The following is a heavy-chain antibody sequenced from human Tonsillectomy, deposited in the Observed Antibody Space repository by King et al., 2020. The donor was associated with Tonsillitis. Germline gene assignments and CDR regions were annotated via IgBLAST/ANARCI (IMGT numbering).Heavy chain of an antibody. CDR3: AKDHYYGSGTYPDY. CDR1: GFTFSSSA. Sequence: VQLVESGGGLVQPGGSLRLSCAASGFTFSSSAMSWVRQAPGKGLEWVSAISAGGGGTYYADSVKGRFTISRENSKNTLYLQMNILRAEDTAVYYCAKDHYYGSGTYPDYWGQGTLVPVSS. D-gene: IGHD3-10*01. J-gene: IGHJ4*02. V-gene: IGHV3-23*04. CDR2: ISAGGGGT.